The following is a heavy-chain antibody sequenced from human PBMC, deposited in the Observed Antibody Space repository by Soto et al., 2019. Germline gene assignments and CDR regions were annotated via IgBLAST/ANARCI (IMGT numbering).Heavy chain of an antibody. CDR1: GFAFNYAW. CDR2: IKNKIDGGTT. J-gene: IGHJ4*02. CDR3: TTTYSSGGAFDY. V-gene: IGHV3-15*07. Sequence: EVQLVESGGGLIKPGGSLRLSCAASGFAFNYAWMNWVRHTPGRGLEWVGRIKNKIDGGTTDYAAPVKGRFTISRDDSKNTLYLQMNSLQTEDTAVYYCTTTYSSGGAFDYWGQGTLVTVSS. D-gene: IGHD6-19*01.